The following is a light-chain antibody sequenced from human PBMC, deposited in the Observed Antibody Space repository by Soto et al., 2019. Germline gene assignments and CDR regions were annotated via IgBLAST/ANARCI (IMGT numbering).Light chain of an antibody. J-gene: IGLJ1*01. CDR2: DVT. Sequence: QSVLTQPASVSGSPGQSVTISCTGTSSDVGGYDYVSWYQHHPGKAPKLVIYDVTYRPSGVSDRFSGSKSANTASLTISGLQAEDEADYYCSSYTISTAYLFGTGTKVTVL. CDR3: SSYTISTAYL. CDR1: SSDVGGYDY. V-gene: IGLV2-14*01.